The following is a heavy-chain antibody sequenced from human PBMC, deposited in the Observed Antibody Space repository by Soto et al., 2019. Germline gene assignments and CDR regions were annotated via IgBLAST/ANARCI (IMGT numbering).Heavy chain of an antibody. J-gene: IGHJ4*02. Sequence: EVLLVESGGGLVKPGGSLRLSCEASGFTFSTYSMNWVRQAPGQGLEWVSSINTARYIYYADSVKGRFTISRDDAKNSPYLQMNSLRDEDTVVDYCAREGGYCNGGGCRYFDYWGQGTLVTVSS. CDR3: AREGGYCNGGGCRYFDY. D-gene: IGHD2-15*01. V-gene: IGHV3-21*01. CDR2: INTARYI. CDR1: GFTFSTYS.